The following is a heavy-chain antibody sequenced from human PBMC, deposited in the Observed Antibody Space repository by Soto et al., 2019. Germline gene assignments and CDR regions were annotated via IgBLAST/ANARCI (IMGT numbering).Heavy chain of an antibody. CDR3: ARDSIQQWLAPFDY. CDR2: IWYDGSNK. V-gene: IGHV3-33*01. D-gene: IGHD6-19*01. CDR1: GFTFSSYG. J-gene: IGHJ4*02. Sequence: QVQLVESGGGVVQPGRSLRLSCAASGFTFSSYGMHWVRQAPGKGLEWVAVIWYDGSNKYYADSVKGRFTISRDNSKNTLYLQMNSLRAEDTAVYYCARDSIQQWLAPFDYWGQGTLVNVSS.